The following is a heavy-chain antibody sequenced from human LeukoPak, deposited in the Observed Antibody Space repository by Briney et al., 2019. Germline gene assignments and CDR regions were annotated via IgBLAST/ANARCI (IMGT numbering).Heavy chain of an antibody. V-gene: IGHV3-23*01. D-gene: IGHD3-22*01. CDR1: GFTFSSYA. J-gene: IGHJ4*02. CDR2: ISGSGGST. Sequence: GGSLRLSCAASGFTFSSYAMSWVRQAPGKGLEWVSAISGSGGSTYYADSVKGRFAISRDNSKNTLYLQMNSLRAEDTAVYYCAKGSRSGYYHYFVYWGQGTLVTVSS. CDR3: AKGSRSGYYHYFVY.